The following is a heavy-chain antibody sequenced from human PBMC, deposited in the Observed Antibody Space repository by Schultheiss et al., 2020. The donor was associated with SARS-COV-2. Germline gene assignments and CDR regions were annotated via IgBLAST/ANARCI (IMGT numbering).Heavy chain of an antibody. Sequence: GESLKISCAASGFTFSSYAMSWVPISGSGGSTYYADSVKGRFTISRDNAKNSLYLQMNSLRAEDTAVYYCASPPRITIFGVLYYYMDVWGKGTTVTVSS. CDR1: GFTFSSYA. CDR3: ASPPRITIFGVLYYYMDV. J-gene: IGHJ6*03. CDR2: ISGSGGST. D-gene: IGHD3-3*01. V-gene: IGHV3-23*01.